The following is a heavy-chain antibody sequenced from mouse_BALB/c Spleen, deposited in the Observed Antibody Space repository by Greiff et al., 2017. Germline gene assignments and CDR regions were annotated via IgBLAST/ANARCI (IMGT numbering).Heavy chain of an antibody. D-gene: IGHD1-2*01. CDR1: GDSITSGY. CDR2: ISYSGST. V-gene: IGHV3-8*02. Sequence: EVKLQESGPSLVKPSQTLSLTCSVTGDSITSGYWNWIRKFPGNKLEYMGYISYSGSTYYNPSLKSRISITRDTSKNQYYLQLNSVTTEDTATYYCARYHRDYYGFYYFDYWGQGTTLTVSS. CDR3: ARYHRDYYGFYYFDY. J-gene: IGHJ2*01.